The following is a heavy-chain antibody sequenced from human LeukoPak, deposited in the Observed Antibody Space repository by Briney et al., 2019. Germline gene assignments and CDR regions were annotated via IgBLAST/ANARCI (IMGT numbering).Heavy chain of an antibody. CDR1: GYTFTSYD. Sequence: ASVKVSCKASGYTFTSYDINWVRQATGQGLEWMGWMNPNSGNTGYAQKFQGRVTITRNTSISTAYMELSSLRSEDTAVYYCASNIVVVTAMQGFDYWGQATLVTVSS. J-gene: IGHJ4*02. CDR2: MNPNSGNT. D-gene: IGHD2-21*02. V-gene: IGHV1-8*03. CDR3: ASNIVVVTAMQGFDY.